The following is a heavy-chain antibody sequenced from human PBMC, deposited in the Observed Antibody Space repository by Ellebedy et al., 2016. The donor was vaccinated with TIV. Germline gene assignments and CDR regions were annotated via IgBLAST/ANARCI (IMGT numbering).Heavy chain of an antibody. Sequence: GESLKISCTASGFTFSNNWMHWVRQAPGKGLVWVSRIDSAGTTTSYADSVKGRFTVSRDNAKNTLYLQMNSLRAEDTAVYYCARDQGGYSYGGSYWGQGTLVTVSS. V-gene: IGHV3-74*01. CDR1: GFTFSNNW. J-gene: IGHJ4*02. CDR3: ARDQGGYSYGGSY. CDR2: IDSAGTTT. D-gene: IGHD5-18*01.